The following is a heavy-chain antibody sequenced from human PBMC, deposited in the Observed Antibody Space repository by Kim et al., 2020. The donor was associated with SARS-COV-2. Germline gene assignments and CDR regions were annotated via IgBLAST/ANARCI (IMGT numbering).Heavy chain of an antibody. D-gene: IGHD3-22*01. CDR3: AKDTGSGYYYFDYYYGMDV. V-gene: IGHV3-23*01. Sequence: GRFHISRDNSKNTLYLQMNSLRAEDTAVYYCAKDTGSGYYYFDYYYGMDVWGQGTTVTVSS. J-gene: IGHJ6*02.